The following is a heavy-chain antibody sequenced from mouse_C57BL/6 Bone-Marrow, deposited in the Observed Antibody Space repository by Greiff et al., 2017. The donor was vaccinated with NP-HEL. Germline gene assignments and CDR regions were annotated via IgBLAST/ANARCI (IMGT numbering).Heavy chain of an antibody. CDR3: TFYYSNYPYYFDY. V-gene: IGHV14-4*01. J-gene: IGHJ2*01. D-gene: IGHD2-5*01. CDR2: IDPENGDT. CDR1: GFNIKDDY. Sequence: EVQLQQSGAELVRPGASVKLSCTASGFNIKDDYMHWVKQRPERGLEWIGWIDPENGDTEYASKFQGKATITADTSSNTAYLQLSSLTSEDTAVYYCTFYYSNYPYYFDYWGQGTTLTVSS.